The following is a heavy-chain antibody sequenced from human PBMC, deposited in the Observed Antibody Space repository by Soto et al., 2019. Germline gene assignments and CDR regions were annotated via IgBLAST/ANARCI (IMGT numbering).Heavy chain of an antibody. CDR2: VKYDVSST. D-gene: IGHD3-10*01. J-gene: IGHJ6*03. Sequence: EVQLVGSGGGLVQPGGSLRLSCAASGFTFTDYWMHWVRQVPGEGLVWVSRVKYDVSSTNYADSVKGRFTISRDNAKNTLYLQMNSLRNEDTAVYFCARGARGYYYMDVWGKGTTFTVSS. V-gene: IGHV3-74*01. CDR3: ARGARGYYYMDV. CDR1: GFTFTDYW.